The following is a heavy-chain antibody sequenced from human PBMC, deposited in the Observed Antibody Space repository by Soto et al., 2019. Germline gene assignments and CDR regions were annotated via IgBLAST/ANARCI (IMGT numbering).Heavy chain of an antibody. CDR3: ARLGSGFDWGYFDF. CDR2: IKEDGSDK. J-gene: IGHJ4*02. V-gene: IGHV3-7*01. D-gene: IGHD5-12*01. CDR1: GFIFSSYW. Sequence: GGSLRLSCAASGFIFSSYWMSWVRQAPGKGLEWVANIKEDGSDKYYVDSVKGRFTISRDNAKHSLYLQMSSLRAEDTAVYSCARLGSGFDWGYFDFWGQGTLVTVSS.